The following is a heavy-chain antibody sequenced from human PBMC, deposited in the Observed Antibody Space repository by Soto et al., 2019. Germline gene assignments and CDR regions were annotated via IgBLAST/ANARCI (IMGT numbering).Heavy chain of an antibody. Sequence: QVQLVESGGGVVQPGRSLRLSCAASGFTFSSYAMHWVRQAPGKGLEWVAVISYDGSNKYYADSVKGRFTISRDNSKNTLYLQMNSLRAEDTAVYYCARDGRIAAAVHYYYGMDVWGQGTTVTVSS. CDR2: ISYDGSNK. J-gene: IGHJ6*02. CDR3: ARDGRIAAAVHYYYGMDV. V-gene: IGHV3-30-3*01. D-gene: IGHD6-13*01. CDR1: GFTFSSYA.